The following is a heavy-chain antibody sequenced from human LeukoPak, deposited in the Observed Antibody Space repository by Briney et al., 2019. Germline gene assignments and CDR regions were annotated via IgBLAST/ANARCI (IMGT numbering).Heavy chain of an antibody. Sequence: EASVKVSCKASGDTFSTYAVSWVRQAPGQGLEWIGGIIPMFDTPNYAQKFQGRVTFTADDSTSTAYMELTSLTSDDTAVYYCARDKPIGARPYYYMDVWGKGTTVTVSS. CDR1: GDTFSTYA. CDR3: ARDKPIGARPYYYMDV. D-gene: IGHD6-6*01. CDR2: IIPMFDTP. V-gene: IGHV1-69*13. J-gene: IGHJ6*03.